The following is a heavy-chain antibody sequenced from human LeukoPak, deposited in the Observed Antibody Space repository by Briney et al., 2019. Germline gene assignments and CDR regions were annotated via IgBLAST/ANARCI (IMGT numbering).Heavy chain of an antibody. CDR2: INHSGST. D-gene: IGHD3-10*01. CDR1: GGSFSGYY. V-gene: IGHV4-34*01. J-gene: IGHJ6*04. Sequence: SETLSLTCAVYGGSFSGYYWSWIRQPPGKGLEWIGEINHSGSTNYNPSLKSRVPISVDTSKNQFSLKLSSVTAADTAVYYCASGRITMVRGVRVKYYYYGMDVWGKGTTVTVSS. CDR3: ASGRITMVRGVRVKYYYYGMDV.